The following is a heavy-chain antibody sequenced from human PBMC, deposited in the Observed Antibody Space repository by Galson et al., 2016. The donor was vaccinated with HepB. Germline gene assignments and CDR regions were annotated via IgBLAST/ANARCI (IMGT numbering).Heavy chain of an antibody. D-gene: IGHD6-19*01. Sequence: SVKVSCKAFGYTFTSYGISWVRQAPGQGLEWMGWISAYHGHTNYARNLQGRVTMTTVPSTNTAYMELRRLRSDDTAVYYCARAEGSGLGYMDVWGKGTTVIVSS. CDR1: GYTFTSYG. CDR2: ISAYHGHT. J-gene: IGHJ6*03. V-gene: IGHV1-18*04. CDR3: ARAEGSGLGYMDV.